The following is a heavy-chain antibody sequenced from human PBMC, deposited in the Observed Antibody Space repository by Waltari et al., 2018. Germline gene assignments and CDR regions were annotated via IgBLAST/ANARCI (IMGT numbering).Heavy chain of an antibody. Sequence: EVRLLQSGAEVKKPGTTLKISCRLSGYTLSNYYIHWIQQAPGKGLQWMGLVDPKDGQTIYAEAHQGRISMTADSSTETVYMELTSLTSDDSAVYYCATALGDSISASRPFEIWGQGTVITVSS. D-gene: IGHD3-3*02. CDR2: VDPKDGQT. CDR1: GYTLSNYY. V-gene: IGHV1-69-2*01. CDR3: ATALGDSISASRPFEI. J-gene: IGHJ3*02.